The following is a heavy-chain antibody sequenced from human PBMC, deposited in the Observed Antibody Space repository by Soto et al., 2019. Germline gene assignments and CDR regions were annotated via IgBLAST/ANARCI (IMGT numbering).Heavy chain of an antibody. CDR1: GFTFSSYI. J-gene: IGHJ4*02. CDR2: ISSGSGYI. V-gene: IGHV3-21*01. Sequence: EVQLVESGGDLVKPGGSLRPSCAASGFTFSSYIMNWVRQAPGKGLEWVSSISSGSGYISYADSVKGRFTVSRDNAKNSLYLQMNSLRVEDTAVYFCAREESDTFDYWGQGTLVSVSS. CDR3: AREESDTFDY.